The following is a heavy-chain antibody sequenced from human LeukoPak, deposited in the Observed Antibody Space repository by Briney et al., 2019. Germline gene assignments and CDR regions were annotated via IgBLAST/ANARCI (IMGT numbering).Heavy chain of an antibody. CDR2: ISAYNGNT. V-gene: IGHV1-18*01. CDR1: GYTFTSYG. J-gene: IGHJ4*02. D-gene: IGHD3-10*01. Sequence: ASVKVSCKASGYTFTSYGISWVRQAPGKGLAWMGWISAYNGNTNYAQKLQGRVTMTTDTSTSTAYMQLRSLRSDDTAVYYCARAPRTYYCAGSYYNPPYYFDYGGQGTRVTVSS. CDR3: ARAPRTYYCAGSYYNPPYYFDY.